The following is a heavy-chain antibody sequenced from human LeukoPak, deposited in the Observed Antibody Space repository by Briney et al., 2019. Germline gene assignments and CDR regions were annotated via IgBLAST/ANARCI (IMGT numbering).Heavy chain of an antibody. CDR2: IGGSGGAT. Sequence: GGSLRLSCAASGFAFSSYVLSWVRQAPGKGLKWVSAIGGSGGATYYADSVKGRFTISRDNSKNTLYLQMNSLRAEDTAVYYCAKDWGYCSGGSCYVFDAFDIWGQGTMVTVSS. V-gene: IGHV3-23*01. D-gene: IGHD2-15*01. CDR1: GFAFSSYV. J-gene: IGHJ3*02. CDR3: AKDWGYCSGGSCYVFDAFDI.